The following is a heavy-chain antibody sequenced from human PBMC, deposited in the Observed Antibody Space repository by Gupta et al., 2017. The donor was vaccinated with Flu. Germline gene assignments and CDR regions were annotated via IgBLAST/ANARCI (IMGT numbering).Heavy chain of an antibody. D-gene: IGHD3-3*01. CDR2: ISSSGSTI. J-gene: IGHJ6*02. Sequence: EVQLVESGGGLVQPGGSLRLSCAASGFTFSSYEMNWVRQAPGKGLEWGSYISSSGSTIYDADSVKGRFTISRDNAKNSLYLQMKSLRDEDTAVYYCASHDFWSGLGVDVRGQGTTVTVSS. CDR3: ASHDFWSGLGVDV. CDR1: GFTFSSYE. V-gene: IGHV3-48*03.